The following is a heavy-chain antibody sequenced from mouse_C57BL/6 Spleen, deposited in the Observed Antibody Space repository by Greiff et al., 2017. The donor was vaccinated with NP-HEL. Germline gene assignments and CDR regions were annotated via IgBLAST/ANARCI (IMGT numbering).Heavy chain of an antibody. V-gene: IGHV1-81*01. Sequence: QVQLKESGAELARPGASVKLSCKASGYTFTSYGISWVKQRTGQGLEWIGEIYPRSGNTYYNEKFKGKATLTADKSSSTAYMELRSLTSEDSAVYFCARLDGYDPLNAMDYWGQGTSVTVSS. CDR3: ARLDGYDPLNAMDY. J-gene: IGHJ4*01. CDR2: IYPRSGNT. CDR1: GYTFTSYG. D-gene: IGHD2-2*01.